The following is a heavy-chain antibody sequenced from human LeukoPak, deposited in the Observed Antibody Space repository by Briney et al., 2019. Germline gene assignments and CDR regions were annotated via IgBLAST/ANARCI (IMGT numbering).Heavy chain of an antibody. V-gene: IGHV6-1*01. D-gene: IGHD2-15*01. Sequence: SQTLSLTCAISGDSVSSNSAAWNWIRQSPSRGLEWLGWTYYRSKWYSDYAVSVKSRIAINPDTSKNQFSLQLNSVTPEDTAVYYCARDMGVFSKWSKYDYWGQGTLVTVSS. J-gene: IGHJ4*02. CDR3: ARDMGVFSKWSKYDY. CDR2: TYYRSKWYS. CDR1: GDSVSSNSAA.